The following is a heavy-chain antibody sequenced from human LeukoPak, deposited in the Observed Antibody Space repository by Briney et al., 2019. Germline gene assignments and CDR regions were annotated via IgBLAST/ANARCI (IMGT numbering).Heavy chain of an antibody. D-gene: IGHD5-12*01. CDR3: ARPRSEWLRPSWDS. Sequence: ASVKVSCKASGYTFTGYYMHWVRQAPGQGLEWMGWINPNSGGTNYAQKFQGRVTMTRDTSISTAYMELSSLRSEDTAVYYCARPRSEWLRPSWDSWGQGTLVTVSS. CDR2: INPNSGGT. J-gene: IGHJ4*02. CDR1: GYTFTGYY. V-gene: IGHV1-2*02.